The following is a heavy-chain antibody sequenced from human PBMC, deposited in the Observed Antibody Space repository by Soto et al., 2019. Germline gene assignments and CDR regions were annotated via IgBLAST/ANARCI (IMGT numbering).Heavy chain of an antibody. J-gene: IGHJ5*02. V-gene: IGHV4-31*03. CDR3: ARVLSHSSWSGDWFAP. CDR2: IYYSGST. D-gene: IGHD6-13*01. Sequence: QVQLQESGPGLVKPPQTLSLTCTVSGGSISSGGYYWSWIRQHPGKGLEWIGYIYYSGSTYYNPSLKRRFTISVDTFKNPFTLKLRSVTAADTAVYYCARVLSHSSWSGDWFAPWGQGTLVTVSS. CDR1: GGSISSGGYY.